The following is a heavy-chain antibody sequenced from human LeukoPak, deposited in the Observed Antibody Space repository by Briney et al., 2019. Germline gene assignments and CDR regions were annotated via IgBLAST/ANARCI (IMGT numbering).Heavy chain of an antibody. V-gene: IGHV1-18*01. CDR2: ISAYNGNT. Sequence: GASVKVSCKASGYTFTSYGISWVRQAPGQGLEWMGWISAYNGNTNYTQKFQGRVTMTEDTSTDTAYMELSSLRSEDTAVYCCATSYGVIFHWGQGTLVTVSS. J-gene: IGHJ4*02. D-gene: IGHD5-18*01. CDR3: ATSYGVIFH. CDR1: GYTFTSYG.